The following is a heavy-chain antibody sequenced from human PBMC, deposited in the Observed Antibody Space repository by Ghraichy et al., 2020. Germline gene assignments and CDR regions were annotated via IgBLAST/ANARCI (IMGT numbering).Heavy chain of an antibody. Sequence: GALRLSCAASGFTFSSYSMNWVRQAPGKGLEWVSYISSSNSTIYYADSVKGRFTISRDNAKNSLYLQMNSLRAEDTAVYYCARERGSSSSGGVYYFDYWGQGTLVTVSS. CDR3: ARERGSSSSGGVYYFDY. D-gene: IGHD6-6*01. CDR2: ISSSNSTI. V-gene: IGHV3-48*01. J-gene: IGHJ4*02. CDR1: GFTFSSYS.